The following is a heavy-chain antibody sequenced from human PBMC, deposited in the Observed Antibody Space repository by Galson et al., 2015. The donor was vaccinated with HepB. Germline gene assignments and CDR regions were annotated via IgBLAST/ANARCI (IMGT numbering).Heavy chain of an antibody. CDR3: ARWAGVVREDGGAGRWRPFDF. V-gene: IGHV1-69*13. D-gene: IGHD3-10*01. Sequence: SVKVSCKASGDTFRNYEVSWVRQAPGQGLEWMGGIVPKFGITDYAQKFQGRVTIIADDSTTTTYMELNSLRSEDTAVYFCARWAGVVREDGGAGRWRPFDFWGQGTLVTVSS. J-gene: IGHJ4*02. CDR2: IVPKFGIT. CDR1: GDTFRNYE.